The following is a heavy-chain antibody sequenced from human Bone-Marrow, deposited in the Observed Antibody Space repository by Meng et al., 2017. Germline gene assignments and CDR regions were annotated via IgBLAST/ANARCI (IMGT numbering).Heavy chain of an antibody. Sequence: SVKVSCKASGYTFTSYAMNWVRQAPGQGLEWMGGIIPIFGTANYAQKFQGRVTITADESTSTAYMELSSLRSEDTAVYYCARMHDSSSWFFDYWGQGTLVTVSS. CDR1: GYTFTSYA. CDR3: ARMHDSSSWFFDY. D-gene: IGHD6-13*01. J-gene: IGHJ4*02. V-gene: IGHV1-69*13. CDR2: IIPIFGTA.